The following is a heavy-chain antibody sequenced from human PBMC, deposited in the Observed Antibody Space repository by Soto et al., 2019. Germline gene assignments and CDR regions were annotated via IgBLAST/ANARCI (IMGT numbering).Heavy chain of an antibody. CDR3: ARDLSTPHYYDSSEFDP. CDR1: GFTLSSYA. V-gene: IGHV3-30-3*01. CDR2: ISYDGSNK. D-gene: IGHD3-22*01. J-gene: IGHJ5*02. Sequence: PGGSLRLSCAASGFTLSSYAMHWVRQAPGKGLEWVAVISYDGSNKYYADSAKGRFTISRDNSKNTLYLQMNSLRAEDTAVYYCARDLSTPHYYDSSEFDPWGQGTLVTVSS.